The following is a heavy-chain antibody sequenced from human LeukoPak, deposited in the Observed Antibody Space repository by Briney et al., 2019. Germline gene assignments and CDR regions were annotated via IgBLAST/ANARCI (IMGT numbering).Heavy chain of an antibody. CDR2: IWYDGNNK. CDR1: GFTFSSYG. J-gene: IGHJ4*02. Sequence: GGSLRLSCAASGFTFSSYGMHWVRQAPGKGLEWVAGIWYDGNNKYYADSVKGRFTISRDNSKNTLYLQMNSLRAEDTAVYYCARDQLGYCSGGSCYEAGYWGQGTLVTVSS. D-gene: IGHD2-15*01. V-gene: IGHV3-33*01. CDR3: ARDQLGYCSGGSCYEAGY.